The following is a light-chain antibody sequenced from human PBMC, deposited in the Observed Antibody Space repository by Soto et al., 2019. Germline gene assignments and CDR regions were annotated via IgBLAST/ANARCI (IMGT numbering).Light chain of an antibody. J-gene: IGKJ1*01. V-gene: IGKV3-20*01. Sequence: EIVLTQSPGTLSLSPGERATLSCRASQSVSSTYLAWYQQKPGQAPRLLIHGVSSRATGIPDRFSGSGSGTDFTLTISRLEPEDFAVYYCQQYGSSPWTFGQGTKVEIK. CDR2: GVS. CDR1: QSVSSTY. CDR3: QQYGSSPWT.